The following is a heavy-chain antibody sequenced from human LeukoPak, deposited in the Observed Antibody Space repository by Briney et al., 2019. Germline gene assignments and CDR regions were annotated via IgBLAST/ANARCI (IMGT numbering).Heavy chain of an antibody. CDR2: ISSSSSYI. J-gene: IGHJ4*02. Sequence: GGSLRLSCAASGFTFSSYSMNWVRQAPGKGLEWVSSISSSSSYIYYADSVKGRFTISRGNAKNSPYLQMNSLRAEDTAVYYCARDQDFGVVPFDYWGQGTLVTVSS. D-gene: IGHD3-3*01. V-gene: IGHV3-21*01. CDR3: ARDQDFGVVPFDY. CDR1: GFTFSSYS.